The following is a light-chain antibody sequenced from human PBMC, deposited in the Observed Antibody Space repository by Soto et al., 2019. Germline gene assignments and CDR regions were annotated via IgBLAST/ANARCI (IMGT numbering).Light chain of an antibody. Sequence: EIVLTQSPGTLSLSPGERATLSCRASQSVSSSYLAWYQQKPGQAPRLLIYGASTRATGIPARFSGSGSGTEFTLTISSLQSEDFAVYYCQQYNNWPQLTFGGGTKVHIK. CDR3: QQYNNWPQLT. V-gene: IGKV3-15*01. CDR2: GAS. CDR1: QSVSSSY. J-gene: IGKJ4*01.